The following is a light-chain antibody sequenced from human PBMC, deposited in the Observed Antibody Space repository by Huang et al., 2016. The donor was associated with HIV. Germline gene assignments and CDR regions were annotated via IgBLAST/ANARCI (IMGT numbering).Light chain of an antibody. CDR2: GAS. CDR3: QQYNNWPPYT. Sequence: VLMTQSPATLSVSPGQRVTLSCRAHHTIYSNLAWYQQKPGQAPRLLIYGASTRATCIPARFSGSGSGTEFTLTISSLQSEDFAVYYCQQYNNWPPYTFGQGTKLEIK. J-gene: IGKJ2*01. V-gene: IGKV3-15*01. CDR1: HTIYSN.